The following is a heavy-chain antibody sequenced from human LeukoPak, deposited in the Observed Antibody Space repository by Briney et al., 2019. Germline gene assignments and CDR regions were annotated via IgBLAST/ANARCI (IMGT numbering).Heavy chain of an antibody. J-gene: IGHJ3*02. V-gene: IGHV3-30-3*01. CDR2: ISYDGSNK. CDR1: GFTFSSYA. CDR3: ARDHWSNAFDI. Sequence: GRSLRLSCAASGFTFSSYAMHWVRQAPGKGLEWVAVISYDGSNKYYADSVKGRFTISRDNAKNSLYLQMNSLRDEDTAVYYCARDHWSNAFDIWGRGTMVTVSS.